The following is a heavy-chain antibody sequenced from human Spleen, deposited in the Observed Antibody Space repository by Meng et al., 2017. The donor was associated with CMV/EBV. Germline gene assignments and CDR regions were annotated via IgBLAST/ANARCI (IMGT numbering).Heavy chain of an antibody. CDR2: ISSDGTSK. D-gene: IGHD3-22*01. V-gene: IGHV3-30*02. Sequence: GGSLRLSCAASGFTFSGYGMHWVRQAPDEGLEWVALISSDGTSKYYADSVKGRFTISRDNSKKRLFLQMNSLRAEDTAVYYCAKDRYDSSGWNGMDVWGQGTTVTVSS. CDR1: GFTFSGYG. J-gene: IGHJ6*02. CDR3: AKDRYDSSGWNGMDV.